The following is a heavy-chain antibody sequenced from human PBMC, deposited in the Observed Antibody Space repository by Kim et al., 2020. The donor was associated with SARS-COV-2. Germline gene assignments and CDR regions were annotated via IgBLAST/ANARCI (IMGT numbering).Heavy chain of an antibody. Sequence: QKFQGRVTITADKSTSTAYMELSSLRAEDTAVYYCARGYSSSAESGWFDPWGQGTLVTVSS. V-gene: IGHV1-69*04. J-gene: IGHJ5*02. D-gene: IGHD6-13*01. CDR3: ARGYSSSAESGWFDP.